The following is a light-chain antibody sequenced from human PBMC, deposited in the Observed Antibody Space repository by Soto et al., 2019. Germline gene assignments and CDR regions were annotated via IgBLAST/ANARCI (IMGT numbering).Light chain of an antibody. CDR1: QSVSSSY. V-gene: IGKV3D-20*02. CDR2: DAS. Sequence: IVLTQSPGTLSLSPGERATLSCRASQSVSSSYLAWYQQKPGQAPRLLIYDASNRATGIPARFSGSGSGTVFTLTIGSLEPEDFAFYYCQQRTNWPPWTFGQGTKV. CDR3: QQRTNWPPWT. J-gene: IGKJ1*01.